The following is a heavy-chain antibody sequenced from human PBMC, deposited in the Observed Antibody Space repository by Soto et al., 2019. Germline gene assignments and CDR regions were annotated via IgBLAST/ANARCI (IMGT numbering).Heavy chain of an antibody. J-gene: IGHJ6*03. Sequence: GESLRICWKGAGYSFTSYGGGWVRQMTGKGLEWMGIIYPGDSDTRYSPSFQGQVTISADKSISTAYLQWSSLKASDTAMYYCARHGYSSSWYGTLYMDVWGKGTTVTVSS. CDR3: ARHGYSSSWYGTLYMDV. D-gene: IGHD6-13*01. CDR2: IYPGDSDT. CDR1: GYSFTSYG. V-gene: IGHV5-51*01.